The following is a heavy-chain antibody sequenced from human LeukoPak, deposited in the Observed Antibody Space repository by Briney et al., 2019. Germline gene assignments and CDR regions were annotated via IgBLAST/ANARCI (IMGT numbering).Heavy chain of an antibody. Sequence: GGSLRLSCAASGFTFSSYAMSWVRQAPGKGLEWVSAISGSGGSTYYEDSVKGRFTISRDDSKNTLYLQMNSLRAEDTAVYYCASRYCSGGSCPYYYYYMDVWGKGTTVTVSS. J-gene: IGHJ6*03. V-gene: IGHV3-23*01. CDR1: GFTFSSYA. CDR2: ISGSGGST. CDR3: ASRYCSGGSCPYYYYYMDV. D-gene: IGHD2-15*01.